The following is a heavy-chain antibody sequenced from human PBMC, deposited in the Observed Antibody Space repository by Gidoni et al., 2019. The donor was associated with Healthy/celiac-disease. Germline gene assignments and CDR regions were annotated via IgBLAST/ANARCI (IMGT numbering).Heavy chain of an antibody. V-gene: IGHV3-30*18. J-gene: IGHJ3*02. CDR2: ISYDGSNK. D-gene: IGHD5-12*01. Sequence: QVQLVESGGGVVQPGRSLRLSCAASGFTFSSYGMHWVRQAPGTGLAWVAVISYDGSNKYYADSVKGRFTISRDNSKNTLYLQMNSLRAEDTAVYYCAKPIVAKAWSAFDIWGQGTMVTVSS. CDR3: AKPIVAKAWSAFDI. CDR1: GFTFSSYG.